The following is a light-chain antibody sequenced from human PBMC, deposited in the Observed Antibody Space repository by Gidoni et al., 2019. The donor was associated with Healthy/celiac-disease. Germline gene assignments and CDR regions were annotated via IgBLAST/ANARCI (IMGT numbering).Light chain of an antibody. Sequence: DIQMTQSPSSLSASVGDRVTITCRASQSISSYFNWYQQKPGKAPKLLIYAASSLQSGVPSRFSGSGSVTDFTLTIRSLQPEDFATYYCQQSYSTPRTFGQGTKVEIK. CDR1: QSISSY. V-gene: IGKV1-39*01. CDR2: AAS. J-gene: IGKJ1*01. CDR3: QQSYSTPRT.